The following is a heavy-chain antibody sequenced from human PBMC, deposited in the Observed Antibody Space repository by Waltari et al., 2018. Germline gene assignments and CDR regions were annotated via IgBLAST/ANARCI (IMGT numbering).Heavy chain of an antibody. V-gene: IGHV4-39*07. D-gene: IGHD5-12*01. Sequence: QLQLQESGPGLVKPSETLSLTCTVSGGSISSSSYYWGWIRQPPGKGLEWIGSIYYSGSTYYNPSRKSRVTISVDTSKNQFSLKLSSVTAADTAVYYCARGMATRPYYFDYWGQGTLVTVSS. J-gene: IGHJ4*02. CDR2: IYYSGST. CDR3: ARGMATRPYYFDY. CDR1: GGSISSSSYY.